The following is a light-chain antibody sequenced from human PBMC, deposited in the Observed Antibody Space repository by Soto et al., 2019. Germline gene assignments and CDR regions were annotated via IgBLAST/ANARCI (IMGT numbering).Light chain of an antibody. J-gene: IGLJ3*02. CDR1: SSDIGGYDY. V-gene: IGLV2-8*01. Sequence: QSVLTQPPSASGSPGQSGTISCTGTSSDIGGYDYVSWYQQHPGKAPKLIIYEVNKRPSGVPDRFSGSKSGNTASLTVSGLQAEDEADYYCSSYAGSNNLVFAGGTKVTVL. CDR2: EVN. CDR3: SSYAGSNNLV.